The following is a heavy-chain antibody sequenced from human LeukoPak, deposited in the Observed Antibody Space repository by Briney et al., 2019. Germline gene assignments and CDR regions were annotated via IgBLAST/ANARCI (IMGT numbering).Heavy chain of an antibody. Sequence: GGSLRLSCVASGFTFSNYAMSWVRQAPGKGLEWVSAISGSGGSTYYADSVKGRFTISRDNSKNTLYLQMNSLRAEDTAVYYCAKDASGDYFLPFDYWGQGTLVTVSS. CDR2: ISGSGGST. D-gene: IGHD2/OR15-2a*01. CDR1: GFTFSNYA. V-gene: IGHV3-23*01. CDR3: AKDASGDYFLPFDY. J-gene: IGHJ4*02.